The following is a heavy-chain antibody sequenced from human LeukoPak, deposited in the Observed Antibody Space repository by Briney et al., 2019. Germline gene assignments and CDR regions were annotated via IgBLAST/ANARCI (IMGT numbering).Heavy chain of an antibody. D-gene: IGHD3-10*01. V-gene: IGHV4-59*01. J-gene: IGHJ4*02. CDR1: GASINTYY. Sequence: SETLSLTCTVSGASINTYYWSWIRQPPGKGLEWIGYIYYSGTTGYNPPLKTRVTISIDTSKNQFSLKLGSVTAADTAVYYCARVLRPMASQYYFDYWGQGTLVTVSS. CDR3: ARVLRPMASQYYFDY. CDR2: IYYSGTT.